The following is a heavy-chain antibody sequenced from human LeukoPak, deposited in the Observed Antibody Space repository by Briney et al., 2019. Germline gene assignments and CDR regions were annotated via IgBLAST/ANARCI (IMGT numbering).Heavy chain of an antibody. CDR2: ITSNIYT. Sequence: KPGGSLRLSCAPSGFTFSSYILNWVRQAPGKGLEWVSCITSNIYTYYADSVSGRFTISRDNSQNSVYLVMNSLRAEDTAVYYCARERDTSMVALDSWGQGTLVTVSS. CDR3: ARERDTSMVALDS. D-gene: IGHD5-18*01. CDR1: GFTFSSYI. J-gene: IGHJ4*02. V-gene: IGHV3-21*06.